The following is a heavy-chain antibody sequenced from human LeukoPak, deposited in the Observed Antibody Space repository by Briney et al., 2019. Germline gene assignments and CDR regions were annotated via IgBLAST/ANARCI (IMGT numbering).Heavy chain of an antibody. CDR1: GGSISSSSYY. CDR2: IYYSGST. CDR3: ARDYGMVRFLED. Sequence: PSETLSLTCTVSGGSISSSSYYWGWIRQPPGKGLEWIGSIYYSGSTYYNPSLKSRVTISVDTSKNQFSLKLSSVTAADTAVYYCARDYGMVRFLEDWGQGTLVTVSS. J-gene: IGHJ4*02. V-gene: IGHV4-39*07. D-gene: IGHD3-3*01.